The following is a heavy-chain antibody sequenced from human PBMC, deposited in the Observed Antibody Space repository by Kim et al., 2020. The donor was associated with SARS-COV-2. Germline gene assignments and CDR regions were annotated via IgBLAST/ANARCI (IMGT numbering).Heavy chain of an antibody. V-gene: IGHV1-69*01. Sequence: YAQKFQGRVTITADESTSTAYMELSSLRFEDTAVYYCARGYSYGLDAFDIWGQGTMVTVSS. D-gene: IGHD5-18*01. J-gene: IGHJ3*02. CDR3: ARGYSYGLDAFDI.